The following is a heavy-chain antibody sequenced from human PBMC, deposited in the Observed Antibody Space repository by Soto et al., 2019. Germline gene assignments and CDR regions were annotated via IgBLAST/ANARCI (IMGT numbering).Heavy chain of an antibody. D-gene: IGHD4-17*01. V-gene: IGHV4-59*01. CDR3: ARKRKYYADQPICYYFPVMDV. J-gene: IGHJ6*04. CDR2: IYYSGST. Sequence: VADGTSVSYDWRRIIQKQGKGLEWIGYIYYSGSTNYNPSLKSRVTISVDTSKNQFSLKLSSVTAADTAVYYCARKRKYYADQPICYYFPVMDVWGKGSTVIVSS. CDR1: DGTSVSYD.